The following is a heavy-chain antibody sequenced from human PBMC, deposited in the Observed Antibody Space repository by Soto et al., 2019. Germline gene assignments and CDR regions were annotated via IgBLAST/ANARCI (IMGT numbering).Heavy chain of an antibody. D-gene: IGHD3-16*02. Sequence: SETLSLTCTVSGGSISSGGYYWSWIRQHPGKGLEGIGYIYYSGSTYYNPSLKSRVTISVDTSKNQFSLKLSSVTAADTAVYYCARRGYTFGGVIVPYYFDYWGQGTLVTVSS. J-gene: IGHJ4*02. CDR1: GGSISSGGYY. CDR2: IYYSGST. V-gene: IGHV4-31*03. CDR3: ARRGYTFGGVIVPYYFDY.